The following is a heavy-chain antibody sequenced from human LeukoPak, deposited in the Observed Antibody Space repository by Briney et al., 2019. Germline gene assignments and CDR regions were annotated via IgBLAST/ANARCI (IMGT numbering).Heavy chain of an antibody. V-gene: IGHV4-34*01. Sequence: PSETLSLTCAVYGGSFSGYYWSWIRQPPGKGLEWIGEINHSGSTNYNPSLKSRVTISVDTSKNQFSLKLSSVTAADTAVYYCARVVAARRRFDYWGQGTLVTASS. CDR2: INHSGST. J-gene: IGHJ4*02. CDR3: ARVVAARRRFDY. CDR1: GGSFSGYY. D-gene: IGHD6-6*01.